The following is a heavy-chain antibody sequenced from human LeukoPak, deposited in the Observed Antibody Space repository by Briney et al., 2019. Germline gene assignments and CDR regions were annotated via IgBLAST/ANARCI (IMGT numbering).Heavy chain of an antibody. Sequence: SETLSLTCTVSGGSVSSSNYYWVWIRQPPGKGLEWIGNIYYSGSTYYNPSLKSRVTISVDTSKNQFPLKLSSVTAADTAVYYCARRVFGDNYFDYWGQGTLVTVSS. CDR3: ARRVFGDNYFDY. D-gene: IGHD3-10*01. V-gene: IGHV4-39*01. CDR1: GGSVSSSNYY. J-gene: IGHJ4*02. CDR2: IYYSGST.